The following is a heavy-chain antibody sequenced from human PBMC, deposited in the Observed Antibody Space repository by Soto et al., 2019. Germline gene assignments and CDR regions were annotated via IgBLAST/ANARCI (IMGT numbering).Heavy chain of an antibody. D-gene: IGHD3-22*01. Sequence: SVNLYRKTSGCTFSIYAISLLSQAPRQGLEWMGIINPSGGSTSYAQKFQGRVTMTRDTSTSTVYMELSSLRSEDTAVYYCARDLRGSGYYGPPYFYYYGRDVWGQGTTVTVSS. J-gene: IGHJ6*02. CDR3: ARDLRGSGYYGPPYFYYYGRDV. CDR2: INPSGGST. CDR1: GCTFSIYA. V-gene: IGHV1-46*03.